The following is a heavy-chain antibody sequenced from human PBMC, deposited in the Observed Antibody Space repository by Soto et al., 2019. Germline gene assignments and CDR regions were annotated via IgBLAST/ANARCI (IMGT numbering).Heavy chain of an antibody. Sequence: GGSLRLSCAASGFTFSSYAMHWVRQAPGKGLEWVAVISYDGNNKYYADSVKGRFTISRDNSKNTLYLQMNSLRAEDTAVYYCAKLVGAAPFDYWGQGTLVTVSS. V-gene: IGHV3-30-3*02. CDR3: AKLVGAAPFDY. CDR1: GFTFSSYA. J-gene: IGHJ4*02. CDR2: ISYDGNNK. D-gene: IGHD1-26*01.